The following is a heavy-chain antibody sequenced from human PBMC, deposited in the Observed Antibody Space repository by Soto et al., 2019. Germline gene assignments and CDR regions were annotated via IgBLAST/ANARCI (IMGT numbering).Heavy chain of an antibody. V-gene: IGHV1-18*01. CDR2: ISAYNGNT. J-gene: IGHJ4*02. Sequence: QVQLVQSGAEVKKPGASVKVSCKASGYTFTSYGISWVRQAPGQGLEWMGWISAYNGNTNYAQKLQGRVTMTTDKTTSTAYMELRGLRSDDTAVYYCARDHEWGSSWSLGSVYWGQGTLVNVSS. CDR3: ARDHEWGSSWSLGSVY. D-gene: IGHD6-13*01. CDR1: GYTFTSYG.